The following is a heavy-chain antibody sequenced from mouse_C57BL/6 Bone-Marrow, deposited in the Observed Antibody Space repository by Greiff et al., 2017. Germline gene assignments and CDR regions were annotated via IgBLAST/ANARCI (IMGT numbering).Heavy chain of an antibody. D-gene: IGHD4-1*01. CDR1: GYTFTNYW. J-gene: IGHJ4*01. V-gene: IGHV1-63*01. CDR3: TRGTGNAMDY. CDR2: IYPGGGYT. Sequence: QVQLQQSGAELVRPGTSVKMSCKASGYTFTNYWIGWAKQRPGHGLEWIGDIYPGGGYTNYNEKFKGKATLTADKSSSTAYMQFSSLTSEDSAIYYFTRGTGNAMDYWGQGTSVTVSS.